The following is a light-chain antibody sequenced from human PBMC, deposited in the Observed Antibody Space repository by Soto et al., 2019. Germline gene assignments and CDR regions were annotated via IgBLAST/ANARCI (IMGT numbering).Light chain of an antibody. V-gene: IGKV3-20*01. Sequence: EIVSTQSPGTLSLSPGERATLSCRASQSVSSNYLAWYQQKPGQAPRLLIYGASSRATGIPDRFSGSGSGTDFTLTIRRLEPEDFAVYYCQQYGSSYPWTVGQGTKVDI. CDR2: GAS. CDR3: QQYGSSYPWT. CDR1: QSVSSNY. J-gene: IGKJ1*01.